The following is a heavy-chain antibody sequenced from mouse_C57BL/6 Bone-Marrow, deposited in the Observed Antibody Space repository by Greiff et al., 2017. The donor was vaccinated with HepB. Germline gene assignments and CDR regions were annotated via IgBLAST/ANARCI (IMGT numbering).Heavy chain of an antibody. CDR1: GYTFTSYW. J-gene: IGHJ1*03. CDR3: ARSGYYGPKGGYFDV. V-gene: IGHV1-55*01. D-gene: IGHD1-1*01. CDR2: IYPGSGST. Sequence: QVQLQQSGAELVKPGASVKMSCKASGYTFTSYWITWVKQRPGQGLEWIGDIYPGSGSTNYNEKFKSKATLTVDTSSSTAYMQLSSLTSEDSAVYYCARSGYYGPKGGYFDVWGTGTTVTVSS.